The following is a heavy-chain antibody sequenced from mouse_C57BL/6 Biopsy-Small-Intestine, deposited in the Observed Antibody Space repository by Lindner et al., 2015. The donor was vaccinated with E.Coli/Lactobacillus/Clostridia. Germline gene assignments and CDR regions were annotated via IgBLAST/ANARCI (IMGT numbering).Heavy chain of an antibody. CDR1: GYTFTTYD. D-gene: IGHD1-1*01. Sequence: SVKVSCKTSGYTFTTYDINWVRQAPGQGLEWMGWINPNSGATGYADKFQGRIFLTRDTSETTAHMELSSLISDDTAIYYCTRGARIIGFVTWGQGTPVTVSS. CDR2: INPNSGAT. V-gene: IGHV1-84*02. CDR3: TRGARIIGFVT. J-gene: IGHJ4*01.